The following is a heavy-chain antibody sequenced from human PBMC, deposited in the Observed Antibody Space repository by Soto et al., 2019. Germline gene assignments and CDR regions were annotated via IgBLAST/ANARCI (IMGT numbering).Heavy chain of an antibody. CDR1: GFTFDDYA. CDR3: AKDLRYRGVVTAMNWFDP. J-gene: IGHJ5*02. Sequence: EVQLVESGGGLVQPGGSLRLSCAASGFTFDDYAMHWVRQAPGKGLEWVSGISWNSGSIGYADSVKGRFTISRDNAKNSLYLQMNSLRAEDTALYYCAKDLRYRGVVTAMNWFDPWGQGTLVTVSS. V-gene: IGHV3-9*01. CDR2: ISWNSGSI. D-gene: IGHD2-21*02.